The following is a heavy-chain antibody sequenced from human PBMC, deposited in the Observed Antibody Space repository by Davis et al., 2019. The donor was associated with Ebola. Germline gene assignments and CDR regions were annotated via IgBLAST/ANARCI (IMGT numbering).Heavy chain of an antibody. J-gene: IGHJ4*02. CDR3: ARSYYDSSGYYFVDY. CDR1: GGSISSYY. Sequence: PSETLSLTCTVSGGSISSYYWSWIRQPPGKGLEWIGYIYYSGSTNYSPSLKSRVTISVDTSKNQFSLKLSSVTAADTAVYYCARSYYDSSGYYFVDYWGQGTLVTVSS. V-gene: IGHV4-59*08. D-gene: IGHD3-22*01. CDR2: IYYSGST.